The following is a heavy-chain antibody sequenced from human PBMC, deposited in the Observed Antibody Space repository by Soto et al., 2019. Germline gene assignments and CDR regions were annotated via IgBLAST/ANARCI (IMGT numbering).Heavy chain of an antibody. CDR3: ARDVYGGHNFGTDY. J-gene: IGHJ4*02. CDR1: GYTFLRYA. D-gene: IGHD3-16*01. CDR2: ISPYHGDT. V-gene: IGHV1-18*01. Sequence: QVQLVQSGAEVKKPGASVTVSCKASGYTFLRYAFSWVRQAPGQGLEWMGWISPYHGDTKYARRAQDRLSLTTDTATNTGYMELRSLTSDDTAVNFCARDVYGGHNFGTDYGGQGTLVTVSS.